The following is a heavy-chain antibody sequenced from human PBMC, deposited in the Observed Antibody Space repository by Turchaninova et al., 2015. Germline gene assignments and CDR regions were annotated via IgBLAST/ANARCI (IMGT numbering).Heavy chain of an antibody. Sequence: EVQRLESGGGCVKTGGALGLAWSAVGFIFRTVSMTWFQQAQWKVLEVLSSISCGGGNTYYAYSVKGRFTISRDNSKNTLYLQMNSLRAEDSAVYYCAKDQGGDCIGGSCSLGSWGQGTLVTVSS. CDR1: GFIFRTVS. D-gene: IGHD2-15*01. V-gene: IGHV3-23*01. CDR3: AKDQGGDCIGGSCSLGS. J-gene: IGHJ4*02. CDR2: ISCGGGNT.